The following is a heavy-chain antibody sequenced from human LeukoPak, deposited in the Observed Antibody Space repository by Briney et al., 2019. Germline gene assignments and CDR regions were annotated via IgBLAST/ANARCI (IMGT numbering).Heavy chain of an antibody. CDR2: IIPIFGTA. CDR3: ARGIVGATKPPFDY. V-gene: IGHV1-69*13. CDR1: GGTFSSYA. Sequence: SVKVSCKASGGTFSSYAISWVRQAPGQGLEWMGGIIPIFGTANYAQKFQGRVTITADESTSTAYMELSSLRSEGTAVYYCARGIVGATKPPFDYWGQGTLVTVSS. J-gene: IGHJ4*02. D-gene: IGHD1-26*01.